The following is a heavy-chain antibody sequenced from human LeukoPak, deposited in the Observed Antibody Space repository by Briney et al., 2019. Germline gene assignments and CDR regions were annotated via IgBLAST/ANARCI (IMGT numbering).Heavy chain of an antibody. CDR2: ISSNGGST. V-gene: IGHV3-64*02. J-gene: IGHJ4*02. Sequence: GGSLRLSCAASGFTFSSYAMHWVRQAPGKGLEYVSAISSNGGSTYYADSVKGRFTISRDNSKNTLYLQMGSLRAEDMAVYYCARATGYSSGWYFDYWGQGTLVTVSS. CDR3: ARATGYSSGWYFDY. D-gene: IGHD6-19*01. CDR1: GFTFSSYA.